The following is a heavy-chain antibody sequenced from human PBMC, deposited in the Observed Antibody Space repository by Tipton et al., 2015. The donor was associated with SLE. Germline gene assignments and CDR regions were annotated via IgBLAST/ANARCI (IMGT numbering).Heavy chain of an antibody. J-gene: IGHJ6*02. CDR3: AKDSAVTTPLYYYGMDV. Sequence: SLRLSCAASGFTFSSYAMSWVRQAPGKGLEWVSVIYSGDSTYYADSVKGRFTISRDNSKNTLYPQMNSLRAEDTALYYCAKDSAVTTPLYYYGMDVWGQGTTVTVSS. CDR2: IYSGDST. D-gene: IGHD4-17*01. CDR1: GFTFSSYA. V-gene: IGHV3-23*03.